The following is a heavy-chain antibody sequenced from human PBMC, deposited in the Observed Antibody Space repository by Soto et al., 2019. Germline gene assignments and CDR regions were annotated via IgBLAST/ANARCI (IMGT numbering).Heavy chain of an antibody. CDR2: IHGEGAGS. CDR3: VKDGVARNGNWDWFDP. D-gene: IGHD6-19*01. J-gene: IGHJ5*02. V-gene: IGHV3-23*01. CDR1: GFTFRNYA. Sequence: EVELLESGGGLVQPGGSVRLSCAASGFTFRNYAMSWVRQAPGKGLEWVSSIHGEGAGSFYADAVKGRFTVSRDDSKETLYFQMSSLGVDDTAVYYCVKDGVARNGNWDWFDPWGQGTLVTVAS.